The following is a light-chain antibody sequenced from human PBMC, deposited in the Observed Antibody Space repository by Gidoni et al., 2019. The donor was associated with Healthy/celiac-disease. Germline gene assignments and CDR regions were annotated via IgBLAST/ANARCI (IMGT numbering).Light chain of an antibody. J-gene: IGLJ2*01. V-gene: IGLV3-21*04. Sequence: SYVLTQPPSVSVAPGKTARITCGGNNIGSKSVHWYQQKPGQAPVLVLYYDRDRASGIPERFSGSNSGNTATLTISRVEAGDEADNYCQVWDSSSDHVVFGGGTKRTVL. CDR2: YDR. CDR3: QVWDSSSDHVV. CDR1: NIGSKS.